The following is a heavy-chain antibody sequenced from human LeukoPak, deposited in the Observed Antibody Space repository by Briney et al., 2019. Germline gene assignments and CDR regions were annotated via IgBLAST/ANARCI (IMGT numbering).Heavy chain of an antibody. D-gene: IGHD3-9*01. CDR1: GFTFSSYW. CDR2: IKQDGSEK. J-gene: IGHJ6*04. CDR3: ARDFAYYDILTPDYYYGLHV. V-gene: IGHV3-7*03. Sequence: PGGSLRLSCAASGFTFSSYWMSRVRQAPGKGLEWVANIKQDGSEKYYVDSVKGRFTISRDNAKNSVYLQMNRLRAEDTAVYYCARDFAYYDILTPDYYYGLHVWGNGPTVTVSS.